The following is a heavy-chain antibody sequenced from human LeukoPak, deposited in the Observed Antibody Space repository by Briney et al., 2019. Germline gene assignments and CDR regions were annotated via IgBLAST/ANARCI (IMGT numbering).Heavy chain of an antibody. CDR2: IIPIFGTA. D-gene: IGHD3-9*01. CDR3: ARLPXTGYXRGYXYGMDV. Sequence: SVKVSCKASGGTFSRYAISWVRQAPGQGLEWMGGIIPIFGTANHAQKFQGRVTITADESTSTAYMELSSLRSEDTAVYYCARLPXTGYXRGYXYGMDVWGQGTTVTVSS. J-gene: IGHJ6*02. V-gene: IGHV1-69*13. CDR1: GGTFSRYA.